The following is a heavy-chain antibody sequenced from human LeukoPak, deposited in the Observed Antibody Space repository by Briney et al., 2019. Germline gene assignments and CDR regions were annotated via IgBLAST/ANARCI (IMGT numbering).Heavy chain of an antibody. CDR2: ISYDGSNK. Sequence: PGGSLRLSCAASGFTFSSYAMHWVRQAPGKGLEWVAVISYDGSNKYYADSVKGRFTISRDNSKNTLYLQMNSLRAEDTAVYYCASLVEMATIPVDAFDIWGQGTMVTVSS. CDR3: ASLVEMATIPVDAFDI. J-gene: IGHJ3*02. CDR1: GFTFSSYA. D-gene: IGHD5-24*01. V-gene: IGHV3-30-3*01.